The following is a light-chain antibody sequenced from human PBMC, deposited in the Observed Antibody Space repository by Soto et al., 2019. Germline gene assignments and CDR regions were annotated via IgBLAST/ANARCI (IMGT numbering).Light chain of an antibody. V-gene: IGKV1-5*03. CDR3: QHYNTYSDA. CDR2: TAS. CDR1: QTITSW. J-gene: IGKJ3*01. Sequence: MSDSQSSVSPSIGYAVTITCRASQTITSWLAWYQQKPGKAPKLLIYTASALKSGVPSRFSGSGSGTEFTLTISSLQPDDFATYYCQHYNTYSDAFGDGTNVDIK.